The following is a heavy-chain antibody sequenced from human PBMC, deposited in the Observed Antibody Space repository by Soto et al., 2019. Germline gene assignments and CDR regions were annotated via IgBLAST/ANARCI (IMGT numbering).Heavy chain of an antibody. D-gene: IGHD3-22*01. Sequence: PGGSLRISCAASGFTFDDYAMHWIRQAPGKCLEWVSGINWNSDTIGYADSVKGRFTVSRDNAKGSLLLQMSSLRAEDTAVYFCAMSNSNDLYYHFESWGQGTPVTVSS. V-gene: IGHV3-9*01. CDR1: GFTFDDYA. CDR3: AMSNSNDLYYHFES. CDR2: INWNSDTI. J-gene: IGHJ4*02.